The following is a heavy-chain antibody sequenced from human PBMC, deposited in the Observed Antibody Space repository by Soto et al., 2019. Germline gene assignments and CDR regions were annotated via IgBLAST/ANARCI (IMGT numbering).Heavy chain of an antibody. Sequence: GESLKISCKGSGYSFTSYWIGWVRQMPGKGLEWMGIIYPGDSDTRYSPSFQGQVTISADKSISTAYLQWSSLKASDTAMYYCARQEGLVTNLGPWLDHWSQGTLVTVYS. CDR1: GYSFTSYW. J-gene: IGHJ5*02. D-gene: IGHD2-15*01. V-gene: IGHV5-51*01. CDR2: IYPGDSDT. CDR3: ARQEGLVTNLGPWLDH.